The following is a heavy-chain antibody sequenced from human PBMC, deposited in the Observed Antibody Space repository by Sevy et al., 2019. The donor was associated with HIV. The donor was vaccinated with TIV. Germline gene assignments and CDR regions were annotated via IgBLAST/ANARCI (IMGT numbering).Heavy chain of an antibody. CDR1: GFTFSSYG. D-gene: IGHD1-26*01. Sequence: GGSLRLSCAASGFTFSSYGMHWVRQAPGKGLEWVAFIRYDGSNKYYADSVKGRFTISRDNSKNKLYLQMNSLRAEDTAVYSCAKDRASSYSGSYGIDYWGQGTLVTVSS. CDR2: IRYDGSNK. J-gene: IGHJ4*02. CDR3: AKDRASSYSGSYGIDY. V-gene: IGHV3-30*02.